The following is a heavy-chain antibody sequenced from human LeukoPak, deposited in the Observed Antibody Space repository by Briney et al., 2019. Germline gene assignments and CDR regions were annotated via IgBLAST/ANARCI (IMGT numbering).Heavy chain of an antibody. CDR1: GFPFSSYA. D-gene: IGHD2-21*02. V-gene: IGHV3-23*01. CDR2: ISSIGGTT. Sequence: GSLRLSCAASGFPFSSYAMSWVRQAPGKGLEWVSAISSIGGTTYYADSVKGRFTISRDKSKNTLYLQMNTVRAEDTAVYYCAKVPLVTAFKYFDYWGQGTLVTVSS. CDR3: AKVPLVTAFKYFDY. J-gene: IGHJ4*02.